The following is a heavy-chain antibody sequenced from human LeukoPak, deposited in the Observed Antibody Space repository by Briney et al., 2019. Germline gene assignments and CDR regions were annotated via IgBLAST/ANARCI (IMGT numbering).Heavy chain of an antibody. CDR3: ARDQVGATPKLWEY. D-gene: IGHD1-26*01. V-gene: IGHV1-69*04. CDR2: IIPILGIA. Sequence: ASVKVSCKASGGTFSSYAISWVRQAPGQGLEWMGRIIPILGIANYAQKFQGRVTITADKSTSTAYMELSSLRSEDTAVYYCARDQVGATPKLWEYWGQGTLVTVSS. J-gene: IGHJ4*02. CDR1: GGTFSSYA.